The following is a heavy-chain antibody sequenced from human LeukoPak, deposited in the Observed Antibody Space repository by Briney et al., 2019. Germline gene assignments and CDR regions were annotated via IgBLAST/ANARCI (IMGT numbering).Heavy chain of an antibody. CDR1: GYTFTGYY. V-gene: IGHV1-2*06. CDR2: INPNSGGT. Sequence: GASVKVSCKASGYTFTGYYMHWVRQAPGQGLEWMGRINPNSGGTNYAQKFQGRATMTRDTSISTAYMELSRLRSDDTAVYYCARVRSSGWYVGYPFDYWGQGTLVTVSS. D-gene: IGHD6-19*01. J-gene: IGHJ4*02. CDR3: ARVRSSGWYVGYPFDY.